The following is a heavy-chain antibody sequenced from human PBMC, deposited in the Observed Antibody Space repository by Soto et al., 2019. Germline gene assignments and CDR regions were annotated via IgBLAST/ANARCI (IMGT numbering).Heavy chain of an antibody. CDR2: IYYTGST. CDR3: ASALYCSGGSCSFDP. Sequence: SETLSLTCTFSGFSVSSGNYYWSWIRQPPGKGLEWIGFIYYTGSTSYNPSLKSRVTISMDTSKNQFSLKLTSVTAADTAVYYCASALYCSGGSCSFDPWGQGTLVTVS. D-gene: IGHD2-15*01. CDR1: GFSVSSGNYY. J-gene: IGHJ5*02. V-gene: IGHV4-61*01.